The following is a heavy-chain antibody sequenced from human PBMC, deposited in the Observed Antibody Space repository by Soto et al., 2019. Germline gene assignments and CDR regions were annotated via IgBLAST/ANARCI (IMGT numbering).Heavy chain of an antibody. CDR1: GGSISSSNW. D-gene: IGHD3-10*01. V-gene: IGHV4-4*02. CDR3: AILGITMVRGVITKTVP. Sequence: SETLSLTCAVSGGSISSSNWWSWVRQPPGKGLEWIGEIYHSGSTNYNPSLKSRVTISVDKSKNQFSLKLSSVTAADTAVYYCAILGITMVRGVITKTVPWRQGTLVTVSS. J-gene: IGHJ5*02. CDR2: IYHSGST.